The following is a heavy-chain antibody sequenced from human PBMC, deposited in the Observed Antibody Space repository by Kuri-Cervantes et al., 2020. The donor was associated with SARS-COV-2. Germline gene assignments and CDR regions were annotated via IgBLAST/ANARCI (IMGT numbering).Heavy chain of an antibody. CDR1: GFTFSSYA. Sequence: GESLKISCAASGFTFSSYAMSWVRQASGKGLEWVGRIRSKANSYATAYAASVKGRFTISRDGSKNTAYLQMNSLKTEDTAVYYCVRDLGYCAYDACHWGQGTLVTVSS. CDR2: IRSKANSYAT. CDR3: VRDLGYCAYDACH. D-gene: IGHD2-8*01. J-gene: IGHJ4*02. V-gene: IGHV3-73*01.